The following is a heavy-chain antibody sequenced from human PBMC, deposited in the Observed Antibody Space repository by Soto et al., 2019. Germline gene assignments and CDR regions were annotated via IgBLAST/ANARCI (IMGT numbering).Heavy chain of an antibody. CDR2: IDWDDDK. V-gene: IGHV2-70*01. Sequence: PGPTLVNPTQTLTLTCTFSGFSLSTSGMCVSWIRQPPGKALEWLALIDWDDDKYYSTSLKTRLTISKDTSKNQVVLTMTNMDPVDTATYYCARMVGGSYHYYYYCGMDVWVQGTTVT. J-gene: IGHJ6*02. CDR1: GFSLSTSGMC. CDR3: ARMVGGSYHYYYYCGMDV. D-gene: IGHD1-26*01.